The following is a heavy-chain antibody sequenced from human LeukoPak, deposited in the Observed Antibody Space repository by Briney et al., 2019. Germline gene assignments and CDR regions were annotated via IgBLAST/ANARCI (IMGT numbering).Heavy chain of an antibody. J-gene: IGHJ4*02. CDR2: INHRGSS. D-gene: IGHD2-15*01. V-gene: IGHV4-34*01. Sequence: SETLSLTCAVYGESFSAYFWNWIRQAPGKPLEYIGEINHRGSSHYNPSLKTRVTLSVDTSKDQFSLKLTSVTAADTAVYFCARGSSFDGYCSAGACDAGYYDSWGQGTPVTVSS. CDR3: ARGSSFDGYCSAGACDAGYYDS. CDR1: GESFSAYF.